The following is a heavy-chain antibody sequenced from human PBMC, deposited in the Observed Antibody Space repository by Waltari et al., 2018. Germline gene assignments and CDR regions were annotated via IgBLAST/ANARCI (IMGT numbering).Heavy chain of an antibody. D-gene: IGHD6-19*01. CDR1: GFTFSSYT. CDR2: ISHDGSNK. J-gene: IGHJ3*02. CDR3: AREGWYGAFDI. Sequence: QVQLVESGGGVVQAGGSLRLSCAASGFTFSSYTMHWVRQAPGKGLEWVAVISHDGSNKYYADSVKGRFTISRDNSKNTLYLQLNSLRAEDTTFYYCAREGWYGAFDIWGQGTMVTVSS. V-gene: IGHV3-30-3*01.